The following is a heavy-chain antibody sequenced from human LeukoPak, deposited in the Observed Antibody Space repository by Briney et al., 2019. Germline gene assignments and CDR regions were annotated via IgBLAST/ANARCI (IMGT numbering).Heavy chain of an antibody. CDR3: ARDRSLVRGVIIGY. J-gene: IGHJ4*02. D-gene: IGHD3-10*01. CDR2: INPNSGGT. Sequence: GASVTVSCTASGYTFTCYYMHWVRQAPGQGLEWMGWINPNSGGTNYAEKFQGRVTMTRDTSISTAYMELSSLRSDDTAVYYCARDRSLVRGVIIGYWGQGTLVTVSS. CDR1: GYTFTCYY. V-gene: IGHV1-2*02.